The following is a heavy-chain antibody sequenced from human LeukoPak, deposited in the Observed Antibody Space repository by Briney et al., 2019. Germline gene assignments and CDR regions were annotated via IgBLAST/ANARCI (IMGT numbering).Heavy chain of an antibody. CDR3: ARAYYGPDY. V-gene: IGHV3-74*01. D-gene: IGHD3-10*01. J-gene: IGHJ4*02. CDR2: VKSDGSST. Sequence: GGSLRLSCAASGFTLSGYWMDWVRQAPGKGLVWVSRVKSDGSSTIYADSVKGRFTISRDNAKNTVYLQMSSLRVEDTGVYYCARAYYGPDYWGQGTLVTVSS. CDR1: GFTLSGYW.